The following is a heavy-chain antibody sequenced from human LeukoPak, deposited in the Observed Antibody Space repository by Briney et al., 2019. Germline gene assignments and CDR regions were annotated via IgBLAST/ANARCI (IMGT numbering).Heavy chain of an antibody. D-gene: IGHD3-22*01. V-gene: IGHV4-59*01. CDR2: IYYSGST. Sequence: KPSETLSLTCTVSGGSISSYYWSWIRQPPGKGLEWIGYIYYSGSTNYNPSLKCRVTISVDTSKNQFSLKLSSVTAADTAVYYCAGDMTTYYYDSSGYYSPRDAFDIWGQGTMVTVSS. CDR1: GGSISSYY. J-gene: IGHJ3*02. CDR3: AGDMTTYYYDSSGYYSPRDAFDI.